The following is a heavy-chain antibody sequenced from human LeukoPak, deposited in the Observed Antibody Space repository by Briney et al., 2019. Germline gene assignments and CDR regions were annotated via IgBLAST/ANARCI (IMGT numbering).Heavy chain of an antibody. V-gene: IGHV4-59*08. Sequence: KASETLSLTCAVSGGSINSHYWGWIRQPPGKGLQWIGDIYYTGKNNCNPSLKSRVTISLDTSKDHLSLNLTSVLAADTAIYYCVRRDSGWNYFDYWGQGILVTVSS. J-gene: IGHJ4*02. CDR1: GGSINSHY. CDR2: IYYTGKN. CDR3: VRRDSGWNYFDY. D-gene: IGHD5-12*01.